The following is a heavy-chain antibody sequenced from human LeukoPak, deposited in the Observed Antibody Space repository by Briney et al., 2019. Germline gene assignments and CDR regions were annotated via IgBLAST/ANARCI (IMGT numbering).Heavy chain of an antibody. CDR1: GFTSSSYA. CDR2: ISGSGGST. V-gene: IGHV3-23*01. J-gene: IGHJ4*02. Sequence: PGGSLRLPCAASGFTSSSYARSWVRQAPGKGLEWVSAISGSGGSTYYADSVKGRFTISRDNSKNTLYLQMNSLRAEDTAVYYCAKDGQQLADFDYWGQGTLVTVSS. D-gene: IGHD6-13*01. CDR3: AKDGQQLADFDY.